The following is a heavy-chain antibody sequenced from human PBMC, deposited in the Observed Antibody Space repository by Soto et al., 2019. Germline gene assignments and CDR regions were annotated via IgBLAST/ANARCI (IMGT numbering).Heavy chain of an antibody. V-gene: IGHV3-53*01. CDR2: IYSGGST. J-gene: IGHJ4*02. CDR3: ASGIAVAGSFDY. D-gene: IGHD6-19*01. CDR1: GFTVSSNY. Sequence: GGSLRLSCAASGFTVSSNYMSWVRQAPGKGLEWVSVIYSGGSTYYADSVKGRFNISRDNSKNTLYLQMNSLRAEDAAVYYCASGIAVAGSFDYWGQGTLVTVSS.